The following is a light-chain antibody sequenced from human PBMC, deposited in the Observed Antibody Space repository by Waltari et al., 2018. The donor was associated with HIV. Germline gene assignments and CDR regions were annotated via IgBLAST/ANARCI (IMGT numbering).Light chain of an antibody. CDR1: PSVFYSSNNKNY. J-gene: IGKJ4*01. V-gene: IGKV4-1*01. CDR3: QQTYTIPPT. CDR2: WAS. Sequence: DIVMTQSPESMAVSLGARATIHCKSRPSVFYSSNNKNYLSWYQQKPGQPPKLIMYWASSRQSGVPDRFSGSGSGTDFTLTISSLQAEDVAVYFCQQTYTIPPTFGGGTKVEIK.